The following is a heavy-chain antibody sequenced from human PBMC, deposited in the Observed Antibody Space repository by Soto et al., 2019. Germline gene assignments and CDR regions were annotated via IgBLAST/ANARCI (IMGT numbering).Heavy chain of an antibody. J-gene: IGHJ4*02. Sequence: GGSLRLSCAASGFTFSSYSMNWVRQAPGKGLEWVSSISSSSSYIYYADSVKGRFTISRDNAKNSLYLQMNSLRAEDTAVYYCASRSTIFGVVIDDYWGQGTLVTVSS. CDR1: GFTFSSYS. V-gene: IGHV3-21*01. CDR3: ASRSTIFGVVIDDY. D-gene: IGHD3-3*01. CDR2: ISSSSSYI.